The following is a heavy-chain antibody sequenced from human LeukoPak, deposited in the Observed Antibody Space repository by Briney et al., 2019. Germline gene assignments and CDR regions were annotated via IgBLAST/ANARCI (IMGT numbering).Heavy chain of an antibody. CDR1: GFTFSSYA. Sequence: GRSLRLSCAASGFTFSSYAMHWVRQAPGKGLEWVAVISYDRSNKYYADSVKGRFTISRDNSKNTLYLQMNSLRAEDTAVYYCASERGHFDYWGQGTLVTVPS. V-gene: IGHV3-30*01. J-gene: IGHJ4*02. CDR3: ASERGHFDY. D-gene: IGHD3-16*01. CDR2: ISYDRSNK.